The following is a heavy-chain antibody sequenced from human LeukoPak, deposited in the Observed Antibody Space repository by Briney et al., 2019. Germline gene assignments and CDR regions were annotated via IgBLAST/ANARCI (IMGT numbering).Heavy chain of an antibody. CDR2: IYYSGTT. CDR3: ARDGSSSFDP. CDR1: GGSISNSYYY. J-gene: IGHJ5*02. Sequence: SETLSLTCTVSGGSISNSYYYWGWTRQPPGEALEWIGSIYYSGTTYYKPSLKSRVTISVDTSKNQFSLKLSSVTAADTAVYYCARDGSSSFDPWGQGTLVTVSS. V-gene: IGHV4-39*07. D-gene: IGHD2-2*01.